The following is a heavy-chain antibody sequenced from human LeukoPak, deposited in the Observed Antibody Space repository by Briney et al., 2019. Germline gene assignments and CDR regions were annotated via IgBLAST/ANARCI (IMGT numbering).Heavy chain of an antibody. CDR2: INIGGSST. D-gene: IGHD3-10*01. J-gene: IGHJ5*02. V-gene: IGHV3-74*01. CDR3: ARAFYYGSGTYVP. Sequence: PGGSLRLSCAASGFTFSSYWMHWVRQAPGKGLVWVSRINIGGSSTNYADSVKGRFTISRDNAKNTLYLQMNSLRAEDTAVYYCARAFYYGSGTYVPWGKGPLVTVSS. CDR1: GFTFSSYW.